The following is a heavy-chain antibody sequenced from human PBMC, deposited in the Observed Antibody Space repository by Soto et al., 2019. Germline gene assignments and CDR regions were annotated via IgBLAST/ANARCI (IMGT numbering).Heavy chain of an antibody. CDR1: GYTFTGYY. CDR2: INPNSGGT. J-gene: IGHJ4*02. Sequence: ASVKVSCKASGYTFTGYYMHWVRQAPGQGLEWMGWINPNSGGTNYARKFQGRVTMTRDTSISTAYMELSRLRSDDTAVYYCASPSYSGSYYDFDYWGQGTLVTVSS. CDR3: ASPSYSGSYYDFDY. D-gene: IGHD1-26*01. V-gene: IGHV1-2*02.